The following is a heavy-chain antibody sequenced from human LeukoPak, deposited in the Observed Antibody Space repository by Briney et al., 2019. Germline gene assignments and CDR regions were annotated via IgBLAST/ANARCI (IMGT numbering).Heavy chain of an antibody. D-gene: IGHD6-25*01. CDR2: MNPNSGNT. V-gene: IGHV1-8*03. CDR3: ARDGTPNYSSGWVYMDV. Sequence: ASVKVSCKASGYTFTSYDINWVRQATGQGLEWMGWMNPNSGNTGYAQKFQGRVTITRNTSISTAYMELSSLRVEDTAVYYCARDGTPNYSSGWVYMDVWGEGTTVTISS. J-gene: IGHJ6*03. CDR1: GYTFTSYD.